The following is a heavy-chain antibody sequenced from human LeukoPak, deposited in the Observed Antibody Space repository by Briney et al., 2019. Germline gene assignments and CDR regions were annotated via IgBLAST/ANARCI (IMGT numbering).Heavy chain of an antibody. Sequence: GGSLRLSCAASGFTFSSYAMHWVRQAPGKGLEWVAVISYDGSNKYYADSVKGRFTISRDNSKNTLYLQMNSLRAEDTAVYYCARDNCGYGLCYFDYWGQGTLVTVSS. CDR1: GFTFSSYA. J-gene: IGHJ4*02. V-gene: IGHV3-30-3*01. CDR2: ISYDGSNK. D-gene: IGHD5-18*01. CDR3: ARDNCGYGLCYFDY.